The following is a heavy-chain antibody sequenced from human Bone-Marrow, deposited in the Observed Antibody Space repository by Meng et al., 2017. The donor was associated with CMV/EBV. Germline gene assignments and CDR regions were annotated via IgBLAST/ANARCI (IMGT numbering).Heavy chain of an antibody. Sequence: GESLKISCAASGFTFSSYWMHWVRQAPGEGLVWVSRINSDGSSTSYADSVKGRFTISRDNAKNTLYLQMNSLRAEDTAVYYCARVPAATFRAFDIWGQGTMVTVSS. D-gene: IGHD2-2*01. V-gene: IGHV3-74*01. CDR2: INSDGSST. CDR1: GFTFSSYW. CDR3: ARVPAATFRAFDI. J-gene: IGHJ3*02.